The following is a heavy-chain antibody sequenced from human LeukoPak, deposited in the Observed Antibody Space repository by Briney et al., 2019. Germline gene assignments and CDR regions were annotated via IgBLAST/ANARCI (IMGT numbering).Heavy chain of an antibody. CDR3: ARDVVGDYYFDY. V-gene: IGHV3-7*01. J-gene: IGHJ4*02. CDR1: GFTFSNYW. Sequence: GGSLRLSCAASGFTFSNYWMSWVRQAPGKGLEWVASIKQDGSEKYYVDSVRGRFTISRDNAKNSLSLQMNSLRVEDTAVYYCARDVVGDYYFDYWGQGTLVTVSS. CDR2: IKQDGSEK. D-gene: IGHD1-26*01.